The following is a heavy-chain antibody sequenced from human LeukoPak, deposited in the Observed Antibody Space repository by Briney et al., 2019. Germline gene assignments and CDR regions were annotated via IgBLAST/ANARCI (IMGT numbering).Heavy chain of an antibody. CDR2: VYYNGSA. Sequence: PSETLSLTCTVSGDSINYYYWSWIRQSPGKGLEWIGYVYYNGSAKYNPSLKSRVTISVDMSKNQFSLKVSSVAAADTAIYYCARKGGHFDYWGQGTLVTVSS. V-gene: IGHV4-59*01. J-gene: IGHJ4*02. D-gene: IGHD2-15*01. CDR1: GDSINYYY. CDR3: ARKGGHFDY.